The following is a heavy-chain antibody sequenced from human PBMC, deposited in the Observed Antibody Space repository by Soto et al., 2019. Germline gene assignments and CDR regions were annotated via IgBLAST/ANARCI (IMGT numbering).Heavy chain of an antibody. V-gene: IGHV1-69*12. CDR1: GGTFSSYA. D-gene: IGHD2-15*01. CDR2: IIPIFGTA. J-gene: IGHJ4*02. CDR3: AREGGYCSGVSCSAGDFDY. Sequence: QVQLVQSGAEVKKPGSSVKVSCKASGGTFSSYAISWVRQAPGQGLEWMGGIIPIFGTANYAQKFQGRVTITADESTSTAYMELSSLRSEDTAVYYCAREGGYCSGVSCSAGDFDYWGQGTLVTVSS.